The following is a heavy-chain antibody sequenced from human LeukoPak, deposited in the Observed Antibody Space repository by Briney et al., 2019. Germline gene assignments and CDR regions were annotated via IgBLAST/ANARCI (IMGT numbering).Heavy chain of an antibody. CDR2: IYYSGST. V-gene: IGHV4-31*03. D-gene: IGHD2-15*01. CDR3: ARVASGVGYNWFDP. CDR1: GGSISSGGYY. J-gene: IGHJ5*02. Sequence: SETLSLTCTVSGGSISSGGYYWSWIRQHPGKGLEWIGYIYYSGSTYYNPSLKSRVTISVDTSKNQFSLKLSSVTAADTAVYYCARVASGVGYNWFDPWGQGTLVTVSS.